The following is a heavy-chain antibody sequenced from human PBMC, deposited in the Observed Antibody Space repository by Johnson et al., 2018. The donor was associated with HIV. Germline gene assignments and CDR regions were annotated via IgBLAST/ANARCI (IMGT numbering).Heavy chain of an antibody. Sequence: VQLVESGGGVVQPGGSLRLSCAASGFTFSSYGMHWVRQAPGKGLEWVSVLYSGGSTYYADSVKGRFTISRDNSKNTLYLQMNSLRAGDTAVYYCARESPGYAFDIWGQGTMVTVSS. CDR2: LYSGGST. D-gene: IGHD1-1*01. CDR3: ARESPGYAFDI. V-gene: IGHV3-NL1*01. J-gene: IGHJ3*02. CDR1: GFTFSSYG.